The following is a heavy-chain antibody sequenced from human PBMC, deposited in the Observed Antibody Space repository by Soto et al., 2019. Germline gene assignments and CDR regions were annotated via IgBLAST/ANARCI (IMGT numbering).Heavy chain of an antibody. D-gene: IGHD6-19*01. CDR2: INAGNGNT. Sequence: ASVKVSCKASGYTFTSYAMHWVRQAPGQRIEWMGWINAGNGNTKYPQKFQGRVTITRDTSASTAYMELSSLRSEDTAVYYCAKIAVAGSNWFDPWGQGTLVTVSS. CDR1: GYTFTSYA. V-gene: IGHV1-3*01. CDR3: AKIAVAGSNWFDP. J-gene: IGHJ5*02.